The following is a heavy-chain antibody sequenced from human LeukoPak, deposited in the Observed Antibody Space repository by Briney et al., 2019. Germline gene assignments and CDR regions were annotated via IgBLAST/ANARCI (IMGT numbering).Heavy chain of an antibody. V-gene: IGHV3-49*04. D-gene: IGHD3-16*01. J-gene: IGHJ4*02. Sequence: AGRSLRLSCTGSGFTFGDYALSWVRQAPGKGLEWVGFITSKAFGGTTEYAASVKGRFTISRDDSKSIAYLQMNSLRTDDTAVYYCTRDMIYTFHYWGQGTPVTVSS. CDR3: TRDMIYTFHY. CDR2: ITSKAFGGTT. CDR1: GFTFGDYA.